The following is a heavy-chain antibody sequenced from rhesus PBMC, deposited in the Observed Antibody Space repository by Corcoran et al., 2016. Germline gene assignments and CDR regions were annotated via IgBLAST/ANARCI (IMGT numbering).Heavy chain of an antibody. D-gene: IGHD1-44*02. CDR3: ARGGVGATTVDY. CDR1: GFTFGSYA. CDR2: IIPLVGKT. V-gene: IGHV1-198*02. J-gene: IGHJ4*01. Sequence: QVQLVQSGAEVKKPGASVKVSCKASGFTFGSYAISWVRQAPGQGIEGMGVIIPLVGKTNYAEKFQGRVTITVDTSTSTAYMELSSLRSEDTAVYYCARGGVGATTVDYWGQGVLVTVSS.